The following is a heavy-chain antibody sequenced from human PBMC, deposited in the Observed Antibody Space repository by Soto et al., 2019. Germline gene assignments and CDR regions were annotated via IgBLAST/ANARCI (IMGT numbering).Heavy chain of an antibody. CDR1: GGSISFYN. V-gene: IGHV4-59*01. CDR2: VYHSGRT. D-gene: IGHD6-13*01. Sequence: SATLSLTCSVSGGSISFYNWNWIRQSPEKGLEWIGYVYHSGRTNYNPSLKSRVAISVDTSKNQFSLQLSAVTAADTAVYYCAKGDSTTHGDSFDIWGQGTMVT. J-gene: IGHJ3*02. CDR3: AKGDSTTHGDSFDI.